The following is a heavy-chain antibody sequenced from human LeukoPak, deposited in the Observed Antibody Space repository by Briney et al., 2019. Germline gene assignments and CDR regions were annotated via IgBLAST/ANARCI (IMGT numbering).Heavy chain of an antibody. CDR2: IDYSANT. CDR3: ARHEDRNWYFDH. D-gene: IGHD1-1*01. V-gene: IGHV4-39*01. J-gene: IGHJ4*02. Sequence: PSETLSLTCTVSGDSISSSSYYWDWIRQPPGKGLEWIGNIDYSANTHYNPSLKSRVTISKDTSKNQLSLKLSSVTAPDTAVYYCARHEDRNWYFDHWGQGTLVTVSS. CDR1: GDSISSSSYY.